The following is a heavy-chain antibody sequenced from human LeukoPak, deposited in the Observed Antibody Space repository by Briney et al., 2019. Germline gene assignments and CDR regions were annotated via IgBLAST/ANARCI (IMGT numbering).Heavy chain of an antibody. CDR1: GGSISSYY. Sequence: SETLSLTCTVSGGSISSYYWSWLRQPPGKGLEWIGYVYYSGSTNYNPSLKSRVTISVDTSKNQFSLKLSSVTAADTAVYYCARGLTYYYGSGSYLWFDPWGQGTLVTVSS. J-gene: IGHJ5*02. CDR2: VYYSGST. D-gene: IGHD3-10*01. V-gene: IGHV4-59*01. CDR3: ARGLTYYYGSGSYLWFDP.